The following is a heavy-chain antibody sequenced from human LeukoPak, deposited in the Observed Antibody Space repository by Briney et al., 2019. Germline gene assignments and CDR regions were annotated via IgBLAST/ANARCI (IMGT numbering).Heavy chain of an antibody. J-gene: IGHJ4*02. V-gene: IGHV4-34*01. D-gene: IGHD3-22*01. Sequence: PSETLSLTCAVYGGSFSGYYWSWIRQPPGKGLEWIGEINHSGSTNYNPSLKSRVTISVDTSKNQFSLKLSSVTAADTAVYYCAATGDYDSSGYYGTIDYWGQGTLVTVSS. CDR2: INHSGST. CDR3: AATGDYDSSGYYGTIDY. CDR1: GGSFSGYY.